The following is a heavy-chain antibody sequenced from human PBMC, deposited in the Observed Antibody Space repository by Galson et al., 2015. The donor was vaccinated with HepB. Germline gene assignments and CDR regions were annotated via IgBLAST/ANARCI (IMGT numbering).Heavy chain of an antibody. CDR2: IKQGGSDK. Sequence: SLRLSCAASGFPFNNAWMTWVRQAPGKGLEWVANIKQGGSDKYYVGSVKGRFTISRDNAESSLYLQMNSLRAEDTAVYYCARPIHYSGWYEWNCWGQGTLVTVSS. CDR1: GFPFNNAW. J-gene: IGHJ4*02. D-gene: IGHD6-13*01. CDR3: ARPIHYSGWYEWNC. V-gene: IGHV3-7*03.